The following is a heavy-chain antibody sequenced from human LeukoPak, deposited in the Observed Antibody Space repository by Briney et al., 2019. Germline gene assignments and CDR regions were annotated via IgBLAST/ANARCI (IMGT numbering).Heavy chain of an antibody. CDR1: GFPFSSYA. D-gene: IGHD3-10*01. CDR2: ISGSGGST. J-gene: IGHJ4*02. CDR3: AKGTTYYYGSGSSHFDY. V-gene: IGHV3-23*01. Sequence: GGSLRLSCAASGFPFSSYAMSWVRQAPGKGLEWVSAISGSGGSTYYADSVKGRFTISRDNSKNTLYLQMNSLRAEDTAVYYCAKGTTYYYGSGSSHFDYWGQGTLVTVSS.